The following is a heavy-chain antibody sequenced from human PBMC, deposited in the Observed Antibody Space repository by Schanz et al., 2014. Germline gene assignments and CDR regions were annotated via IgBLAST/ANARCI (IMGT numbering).Heavy chain of an antibody. J-gene: IGHJ6*02. D-gene: IGHD3-10*01. CDR1: GYTFTSDS. Sequence: VQLVQSGAEVKKPGASVKVSCKASGYTFTSDSMHWVRQAPGQGLEWMGRIISILGIPNYAQKCQGRVTFTADKSTSTAYMELSSLNSDDTAVYYFARAKRFGDMDVWGQGTTVTVSS. V-gene: IGHV1-69*09. CDR2: IISILGIP. CDR3: ARAKRFGDMDV.